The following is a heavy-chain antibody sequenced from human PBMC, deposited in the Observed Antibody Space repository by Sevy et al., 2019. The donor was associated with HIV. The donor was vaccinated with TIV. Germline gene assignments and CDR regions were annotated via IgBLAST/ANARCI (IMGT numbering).Heavy chain of an antibody. CDR2: IFWDDEK. CDR3: ARFLKGDYTNYFDS. V-gene: IGHV2-5*02. J-gene: IGHJ4*02. D-gene: IGHD4-4*01. CDR1: GFSLNTSGVG. Sequence: SGPTLVKPAQTLTLTCSFSGFSLNTSGVGVGWIRLPPGKALEWLALIFWDDEKRYSPPLKNRLTITKDTSKNQLVLTMTNMDPVDTATYYCARFLKGDYTNYFDSWDQGSLVTVSS.